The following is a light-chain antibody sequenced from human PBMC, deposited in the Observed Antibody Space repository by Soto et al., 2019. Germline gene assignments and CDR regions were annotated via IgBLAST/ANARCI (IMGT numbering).Light chain of an antibody. J-gene: IGKJ4*01. CDR2: GAS. CDR1: QSVSSNY. Sequence: EIVLTQSPGTLSLSPGERATLSCRTSQSVSSNYLAWYQQQAGQAPRLLIYGASIRAPGIPDRFSGSGSGTGFTLPSRRLEHEDFAVYSCQQYGNSLLTFGGGDKVEIK. V-gene: IGKV3-20*01. CDR3: QQYGNSLLT.